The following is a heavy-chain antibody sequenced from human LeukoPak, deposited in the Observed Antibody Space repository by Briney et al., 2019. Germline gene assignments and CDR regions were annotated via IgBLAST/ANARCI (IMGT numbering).Heavy chain of an antibody. Sequence: GESLKISCKGSGYSFTSYWIGWVRQMPGKGLEWMGIIYPGDSDTRYSPSFQGQVTISAYKSISTAYLQWSSLKASDTAMYYRARHRPYSSSRPYFFDYWGQGTLVTVSS. V-gene: IGHV5-51*01. CDR2: IYPGDSDT. CDR1: GYSFTSYW. CDR3: ARHRPYSSSRPYFFDY. D-gene: IGHD6-13*01. J-gene: IGHJ4*02.